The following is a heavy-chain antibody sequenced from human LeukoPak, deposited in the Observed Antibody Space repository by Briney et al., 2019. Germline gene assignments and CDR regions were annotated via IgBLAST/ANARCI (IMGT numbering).Heavy chain of an antibody. J-gene: IGHJ4*02. CDR2: IYSGGST. Sequence: GGSLRLSCAASGFTVSSNSMSWVRQAPGKGLEWVSVIYSGGSTYYADSVKGRFTISRDNSKNTLYLQMNSLRAEDTAVYYCGSSDYPTLYDYWGQGTLVTVSS. V-gene: IGHV3-66*01. CDR1: GFTVSSNS. D-gene: IGHD3-22*01. CDR3: GSSDYPTLYDY.